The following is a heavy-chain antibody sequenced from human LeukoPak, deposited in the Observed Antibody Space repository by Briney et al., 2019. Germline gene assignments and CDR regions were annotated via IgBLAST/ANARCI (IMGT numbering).Heavy chain of an antibody. CDR2: INHSGST. D-gene: IGHD6-6*01. CDR1: GGSFSGYY. Sequence: PSETLSLTCAVYGGSFSGYYWSWIRQPPGQGLELIGEINHSGSTNYNPAPKSRVPISVYTSMNQFSLTLSSVTATDTAVYYCARVYSSSSKTHYYYYMDVWGKGTTVTVSS. V-gene: IGHV4-34*01. J-gene: IGHJ6*03. CDR3: ARVYSSSSKTHYYYYMDV.